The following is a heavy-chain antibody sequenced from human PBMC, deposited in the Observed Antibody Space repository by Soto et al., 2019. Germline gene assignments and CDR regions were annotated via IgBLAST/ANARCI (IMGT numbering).Heavy chain of an antibody. D-gene: IGHD3-10*01. CDR2: IDWDDDK. CDR1: GFSLSTTGMC. V-gene: IGHV2-70*11. Sequence: SGPTLVNPTQTLTLTCTFSGFSLSTTGMCVSWIRQPPGKALEWLARIDWDDDKYYSTSLRTRLTISKDTSKDQVVLTMTNMDPVDTATYYCARNLAYGSGKNWFDPWGQGTLVTVSS. J-gene: IGHJ5*02. CDR3: ARNLAYGSGKNWFDP.